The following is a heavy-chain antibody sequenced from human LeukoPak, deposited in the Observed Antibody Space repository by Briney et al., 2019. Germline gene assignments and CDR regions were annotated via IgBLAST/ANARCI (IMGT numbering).Heavy chain of an antibody. CDR3: ARLVIGG. V-gene: IGHV4-38-2*02. CDR1: GYSIGRGFY. D-gene: IGHD3-22*01. J-gene: IGHJ4*02. CDR2: IYHSGST. Sequence: SETLSLTCTVSGYSIGRGFYWGWIRQSPGKGLEWIGSIYHSGSTYYNPSLKSRVAISVDTSKNQFSLKLSSVTAADTAVYYCARLVIGGWGQGTLVTVSS.